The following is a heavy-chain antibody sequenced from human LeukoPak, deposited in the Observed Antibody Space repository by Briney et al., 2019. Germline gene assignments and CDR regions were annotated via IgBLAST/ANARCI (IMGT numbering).Heavy chain of an antibody. J-gene: IGHJ6*03. D-gene: IGHD2-21*02. Sequence: GGSLRLSCAASGFTLSSYGMHWVRQAPGKGLEWVAFIRYDGSNKYYADSVKGRFTISRDNSKNTLYLQMNSLRAEDTAVYYCAKDGSGCGGDCYSGYYYYMDVWGKGTTVTISS. CDR3: AKDGSGCGGDCYSGYYYYMDV. V-gene: IGHV3-30*02. CDR2: IRYDGSNK. CDR1: GFTLSSYG.